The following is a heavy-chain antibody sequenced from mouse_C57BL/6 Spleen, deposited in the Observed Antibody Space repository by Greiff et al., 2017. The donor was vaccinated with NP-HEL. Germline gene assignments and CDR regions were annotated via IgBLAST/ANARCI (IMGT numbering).Heavy chain of an antibody. V-gene: IGHV1-62-2*01. J-gene: IGHJ2*01. CDR1: GYTFTEYT. CDR2: FYPGSGSI. CDR3: SRLYDYDGYFDY. Sequence: QVQLKESGAELVKPGASVKLSCKASGYTFTEYTIHWVKQRSGQGLEWIGWFYPGSGSIKYNEKFKDKATLTADKSSSTVYMVLSRLTSDDSAVYFCSRLYDYDGYFDYWGPGTTLTVSS. D-gene: IGHD2-12*01.